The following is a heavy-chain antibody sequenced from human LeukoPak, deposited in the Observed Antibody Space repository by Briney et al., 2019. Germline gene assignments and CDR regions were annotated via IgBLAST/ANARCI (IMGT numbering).Heavy chain of an antibody. J-gene: IGHJ4*02. CDR2: ISSSSYI. CDR1: GFTFSSYS. Sequence: GGSLRLSCAASGFTFSSYSMNWVRQAPGKGLEWVSSISSSSYIYYADSVKGRFTISRDNAKNSLYLQMNSLRAEDTAVYYCARELADIVATTIDYWGQGTLVTVSS. CDR3: ARELADIVATTIDY. D-gene: IGHD5-12*01. V-gene: IGHV3-21*01.